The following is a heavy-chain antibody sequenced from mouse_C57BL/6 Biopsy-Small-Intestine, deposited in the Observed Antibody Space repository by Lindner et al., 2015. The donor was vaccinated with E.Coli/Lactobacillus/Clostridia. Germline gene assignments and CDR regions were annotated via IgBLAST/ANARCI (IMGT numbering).Heavy chain of an antibody. D-gene: IGHD1-3*01. Sequence: SVKVSCKASGGTFNSYSITWVRQAPGQGLEWMGRLIPFIGVANYAQKFQGRITITADNSMGTAYMELSSLRFEDTAVYYCARASNITASPSDIWGQGTVVTVSS. J-gene: IGHJ3*01. V-gene: IGHV1-53*01. CDR1: GGTFNSYS. CDR3: ARASNITASPSDI. CDR2: LIPFIGVA.